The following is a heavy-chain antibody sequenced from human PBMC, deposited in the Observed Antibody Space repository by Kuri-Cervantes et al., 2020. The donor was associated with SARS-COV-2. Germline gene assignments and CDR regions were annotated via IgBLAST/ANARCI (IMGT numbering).Heavy chain of an antibody. CDR1: GYTFSDYG. Sequence: ASVKVSCKASGYTFSDYGVSWVRQAPGQGLEWVGWIGDHNDNTIYAQKVQDRVTMTTDASTSTAYMELRSLRSDDTAVYYCARDHFDFWSGHSYYYHPLDVRGQGTTVTVSS. V-gene: IGHV1-18*01. J-gene: IGHJ6*02. CDR3: ARDHFDFWSGHSYYYHPLDV. CDR2: IGDHNDNT. D-gene: IGHD3-3*01.